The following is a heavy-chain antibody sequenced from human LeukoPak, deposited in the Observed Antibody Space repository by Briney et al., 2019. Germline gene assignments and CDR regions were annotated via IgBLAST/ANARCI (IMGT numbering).Heavy chain of an antibody. J-gene: IGHJ4*02. Sequence: GGSLRLSCAASGFPFNTQDMRWVRQAPGKGLEWVSSIHADGVGTFYADSVRGRFTISRDNSKNTLDLRMNSLRVEDTAVYYCGKGRVSEWGQGTLVTVSS. CDR2: IHADGVGT. CDR3: GKGRVSE. V-gene: IGHV3-23*01. CDR1: GFPFNTQD. D-gene: IGHD6-19*01.